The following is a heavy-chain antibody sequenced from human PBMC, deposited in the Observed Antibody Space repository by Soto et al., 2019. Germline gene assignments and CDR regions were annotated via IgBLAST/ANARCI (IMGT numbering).Heavy chain of an antibody. V-gene: IGHV4-34*01. CDR1: GGSFSGYY. CDR3: ARYYYGSGSSKQSDYSGMDV. J-gene: IGHJ6*02. D-gene: IGHD3-10*01. Sequence: SETLSLTCAVYGGSFSGYYWSWIRQPPGKGLEWSGEINHSGSTNYNPSLKSRVTISVDTSKNQFSLKLSSVTAADTAVYYCARYYYGSGSSKQSDYSGMDVWGQATTVTVSS. CDR2: INHSGST.